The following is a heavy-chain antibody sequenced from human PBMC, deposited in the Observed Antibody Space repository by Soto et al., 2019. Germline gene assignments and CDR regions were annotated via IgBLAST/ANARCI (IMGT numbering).Heavy chain of an antibody. CDR1: GIPVSSNY. CDR3: ARDGPYYYASRMDV. V-gene: IGHV3-53*04. CDR2: LHSGGDT. J-gene: IGHJ6*02. D-gene: IGHD3-10*01. Sequence: EVQLVESGGGLVQPGGSLRLSCVASGIPVSSNYMTWVRQAPGKGLEWVSVLHSGGDTYYANSVKGRFTISRHDSTNTLFLQMNSLTVEDPAVYYCARDGPYYYASRMDVWGQGTTVTVSS.